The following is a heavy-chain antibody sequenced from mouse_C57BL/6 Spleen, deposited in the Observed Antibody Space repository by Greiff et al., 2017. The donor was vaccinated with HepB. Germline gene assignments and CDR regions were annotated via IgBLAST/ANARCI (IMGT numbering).Heavy chain of an antibody. V-gene: IGHV3-6*01. CDR2: ISYDGSN. CDR3: AREAQATDYYAMDY. J-gene: IGHJ4*01. CDR1: GYSITSGYY. D-gene: IGHD3-2*02. Sequence: EVKLQESGPGLVKPSQSLSLTCSVTGYSITSGYYWNWLRQFPGNKLEWMGYISYDGSNNYNPSLKNRISITRDTSKNQFFLKLNSVTTEDTATYYCAREAQATDYYAMDYWGQGTSVTVSS.